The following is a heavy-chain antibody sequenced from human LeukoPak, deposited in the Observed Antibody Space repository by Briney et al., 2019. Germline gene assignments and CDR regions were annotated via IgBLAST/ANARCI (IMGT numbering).Heavy chain of an antibody. CDR3: AREVVKYSYGYFDY. V-gene: IGHV1-69*06. Sequence: GASVKVSCKASGYTFTSYGISWVRQAPGQGLEWMGGIIPIFGTANYAQKFQGRVTITADKSTSTAYMELSSLRSEDTAVYYCAREVVKYSYGYFDYWGQGTLVTVSS. J-gene: IGHJ4*02. CDR1: GYTFTSYG. CDR2: IIPIFGTA. D-gene: IGHD5-18*01.